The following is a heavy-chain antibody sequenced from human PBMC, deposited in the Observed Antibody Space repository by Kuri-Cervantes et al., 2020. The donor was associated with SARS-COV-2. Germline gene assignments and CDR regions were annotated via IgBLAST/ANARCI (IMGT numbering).Heavy chain of an antibody. V-gene: IGHV3-53*05. J-gene: IGHJ6*02. CDR1: GFTVSSNY. Sequence: GESLKISCAASGFTVSSNYMSWVRQAPGKGLEWVSVIYSGGSTYYADSVKGRFTISRDNSKNTLYLQMNSLRAEDTAVYYCAKDYYDSSGYFYYYYYGMDVWGQGTTVTVSS. CDR2: IYSGGST. CDR3: AKDYYDSSGYFYYYYYGMDV. D-gene: IGHD3-22*01.